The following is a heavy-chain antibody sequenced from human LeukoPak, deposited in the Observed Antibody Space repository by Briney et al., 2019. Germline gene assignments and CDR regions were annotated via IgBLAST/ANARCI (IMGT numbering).Heavy chain of an antibody. CDR2: ISTSSSTI. D-gene: IGHD3-3*01. Sequence: GGSLRLSCAASGFTFSDHYMDWVRQAPGKGLEWVSYISTSSSTIYYADSVKGRFTISRDNAKNSLYLQMNSLRDEDTAVYYCARELRFPQRAYYFDYWGQGILVTVSS. J-gene: IGHJ4*02. V-gene: IGHV3-48*02. CDR3: ARELRFPQRAYYFDY. CDR1: GFTFSDHY.